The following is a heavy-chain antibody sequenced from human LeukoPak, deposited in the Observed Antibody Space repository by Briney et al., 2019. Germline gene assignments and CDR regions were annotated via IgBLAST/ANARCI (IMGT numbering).Heavy chain of an antibody. CDR2: ISGSGGST. J-gene: IGHJ5*02. D-gene: IGHD6-13*01. CDR1: GFTFSSYA. V-gene: IGHV3-23*01. CDR3: ARYEYSSRRFDP. Sequence: GGSLRLSCAASGFTFSSYAMSWVRQAPGKGLEWVSAISGSGGSTYYADSVKGRFTISRDNSKNTLYLQMNSLRAEDTAVYYCARYEYSSRRFDPWGQGTLVTVPS.